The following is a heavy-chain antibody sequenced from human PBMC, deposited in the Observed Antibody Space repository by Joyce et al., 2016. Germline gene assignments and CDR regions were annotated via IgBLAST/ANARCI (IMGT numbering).Heavy chain of an antibody. CDR3: ATSGYDISSLYYYYYGMDV. CDR2: IKSNTDGGTT. CDR1: GFTFTNAW. J-gene: IGHJ6*02. V-gene: IGHV3-15*01. D-gene: IGHD5-12*01. Sequence: EVQLVESGGGLVKPGGSLRVSCEASGFTFTNAWMSWVREDPGKGLEWVGRIKSNTDGGTTDYAAFVKGRFTISRYDSKNTVYLQMNSLRTGDTAVYYCATSGYDISSLYYYYYGMDVWGQGTTVTVSS.